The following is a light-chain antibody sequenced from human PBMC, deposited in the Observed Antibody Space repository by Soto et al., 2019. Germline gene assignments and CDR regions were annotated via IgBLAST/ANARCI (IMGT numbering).Light chain of an antibody. Sequence: QSVLTQPPSASGTPGQRVTISCSGSSSNIGSNAVNWYQQLPGTAPKLLIYNTNQRPSGAPGRFSGSKSGTSASLAISGLQSEDEADYYCATWDDSPRDVVFGGGTKLTVL. CDR2: NTN. V-gene: IGLV1-44*01. CDR3: ATWDDSPRDVV. J-gene: IGLJ2*01. CDR1: SSNIGSNA.